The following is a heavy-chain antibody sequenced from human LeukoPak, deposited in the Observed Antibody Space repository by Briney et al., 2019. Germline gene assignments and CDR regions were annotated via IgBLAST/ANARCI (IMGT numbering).Heavy chain of an antibody. Sequence: SETLSLTCAVYGGSFSGYYWSWIRQPPGKGLEWIGEINHSGSTNYNPSLKSRVTISVGTSKNQFSLKLSSVTAADTAVYYCAREESRITMVRGATPTNWFDPWGQGTLVTVSS. CDR2: INHSGST. CDR1: GGSFSGYY. V-gene: IGHV4-34*01. J-gene: IGHJ5*02. D-gene: IGHD3-10*01. CDR3: AREESRITMVRGATPTNWFDP.